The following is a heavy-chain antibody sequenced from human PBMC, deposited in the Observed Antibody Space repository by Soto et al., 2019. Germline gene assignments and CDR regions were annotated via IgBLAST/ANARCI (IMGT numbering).Heavy chain of an antibody. V-gene: IGHV3-23*01. CDR2: ISGSGGST. CDR1: GFTFSSYA. CDR3: AKKGGVPAAQGYYFDY. D-gene: IGHD2-2*01. J-gene: IGHJ4*02. Sequence: EVQLLGSGGGLVQPGGSLRLSCAASGFTFSSYAMSWVRQAPGKGLEWVSAISGSGGSTYYADSVKGRFTISRDNSKNTMYRQMNSLRAEDTAVYYCAKKGGVPAAQGYYFDYWGQGTLVTVSS.